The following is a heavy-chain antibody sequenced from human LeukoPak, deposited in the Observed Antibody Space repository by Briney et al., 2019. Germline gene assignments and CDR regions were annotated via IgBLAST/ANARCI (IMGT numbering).Heavy chain of an antibody. Sequence: SETLSLTCTVSGGSISSYYWSWIRQPPGKGLEWIGYIYYSGSTNYNPSLKSRVTISVDTFKNQFSLKLSSVTAADTAVYYCARVKYSSSSPYFDYWGQGTLVTVSS. CDR1: GGSISSYY. J-gene: IGHJ4*02. V-gene: IGHV4-59*01. CDR3: ARVKYSSSSPYFDY. CDR2: IYYSGST. D-gene: IGHD6-6*01.